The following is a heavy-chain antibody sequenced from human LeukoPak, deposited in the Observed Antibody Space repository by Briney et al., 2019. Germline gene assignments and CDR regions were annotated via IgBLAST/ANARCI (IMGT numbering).Heavy chain of an antibody. D-gene: IGHD6-19*01. V-gene: IGHV3-21*04. CDR3: ARAPISSGPHYYYMDV. CDR2: ISSSSSYI. Sequence: GGTLRLSCAASGFTFSSYSMNWVRQAPGKGLEWVSSISSSSSYIYYADSVKGRFTISRDNAKNSLYLQMNSLRAEDTAVYYCARAPISSGPHYYYMDVWGKGTTVTVSS. J-gene: IGHJ6*03. CDR1: GFTFSSYS.